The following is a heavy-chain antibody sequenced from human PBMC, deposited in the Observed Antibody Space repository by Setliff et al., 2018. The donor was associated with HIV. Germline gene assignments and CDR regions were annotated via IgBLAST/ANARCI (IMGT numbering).Heavy chain of an antibody. J-gene: IGHJ4*02. CDR1: GGSIRGYY. CDR2: VFYTGST. CDR3: ARQVPIPGVAVTPIDF. Sequence: PSETLSLTCTVSGGSIRGYYWSWLRQPPGKGLEWIGYVFYTGSTTYSPSLKSRLTISVDTSQHQFSLKLTSVTAADTAGYYCARQVPIPGVAVTPIDFWGQGILVTVSS. V-gene: IGHV4-59*08. D-gene: IGHD3-22*01.